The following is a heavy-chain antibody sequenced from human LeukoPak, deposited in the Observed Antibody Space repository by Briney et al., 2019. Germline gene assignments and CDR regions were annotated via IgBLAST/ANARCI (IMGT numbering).Heavy chain of an antibody. D-gene: IGHD3-10*01. CDR3: ASGGMGARKYYSDPFHY. J-gene: IGHJ4*02. V-gene: IGHV3-53*01. CDR2: LYSAGST. Sequence: GESLKISCAASGFTVSSNYMTWVRQAPGKGLEWVSILYSAGSTYYADSVRGRFTISRDSSKNTVSLQMNSLRAEDTAVYYCASGGMGARKYYSDPFHYWGQGTLVTVSS. CDR1: GFTVSSNY.